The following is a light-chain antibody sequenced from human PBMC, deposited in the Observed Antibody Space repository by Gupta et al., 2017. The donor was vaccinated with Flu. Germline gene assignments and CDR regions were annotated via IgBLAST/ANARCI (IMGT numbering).Light chain of an antibody. CDR1: QSIGSS. J-gene: IGKJ1*01. Sequence: PDFQSVTPKEKVTITCRASQSIGSSLHWYQQKPDQSPKLLIKYASQFCSGVPSRFSGSGSGTDFTLTINSLEAEDAATYYCQQSSSLPWTFGQGTKVEIK. CDR2: YAS. V-gene: IGKV6-21*01. CDR3: QQSSSLPWT.